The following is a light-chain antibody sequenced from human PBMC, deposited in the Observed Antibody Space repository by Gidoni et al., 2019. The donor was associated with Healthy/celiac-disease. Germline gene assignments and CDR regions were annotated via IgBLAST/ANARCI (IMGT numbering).Light chain of an antibody. J-gene: IGKJ1*01. V-gene: IGKV3-11*01. CDR1: QSVSSY. Sequence: EIVLTQSPVTLSLSPGERATLSCRASQSVSSYLAGYQQKPGQAPRLLIYDASNRATGIPARFSGSGSGTDFTLTISSLEPEDFAVYYCQQRSNWPPWTFGQGTKVEIK. CDR2: DAS. CDR3: QQRSNWPPWT.